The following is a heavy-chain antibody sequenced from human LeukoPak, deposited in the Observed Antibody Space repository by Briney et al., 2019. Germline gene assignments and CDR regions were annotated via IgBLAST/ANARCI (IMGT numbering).Heavy chain of an antibody. D-gene: IGHD2-2*01. V-gene: IGHV4-61*02. CDR1: GGSISSGSYY. Sequence: PSQTLSLTCTVSGGSISSGSYYWSWIRQPAGKGLEWIGRIYTSGSTNYNPSLKSRVTISVDTSKNQFSLKLSSVTAADTAVYYCARGGRCSSTSCYRGVNYYMDVWGKGTTVTVSS. CDR2: IYTSGST. J-gene: IGHJ6*03. CDR3: ARGGRCSSTSCYRGVNYYMDV.